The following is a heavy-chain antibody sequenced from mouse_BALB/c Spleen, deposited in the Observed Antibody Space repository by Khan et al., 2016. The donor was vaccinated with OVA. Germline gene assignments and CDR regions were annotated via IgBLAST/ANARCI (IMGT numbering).Heavy chain of an antibody. V-gene: IGHV3-8*02. CDR1: GDSITSGY. CDR3: AGTSYYGNYYFDY. CDR2: ISYSGST. D-gene: IGHD2-10*01. J-gene: IGHJ2*01. Sequence: EVQLQESGPSLVKPSQTLSLTCSVTGDSITSGYWNWIRKFPGNKLEYMGYISYSGSTYYNPSLNSRISITRDTSKNQHYLQLNSMTPEDSATYYCAGTSYYGNYYFDYWGQGTTLTVSS.